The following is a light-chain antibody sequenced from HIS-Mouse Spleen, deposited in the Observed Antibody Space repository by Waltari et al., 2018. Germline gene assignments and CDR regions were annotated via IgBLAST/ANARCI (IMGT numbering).Light chain of an antibody. Sequence: SYELTQPPSVSVSPGQTARITCSGAALPKKYAYWYQQKSGQAPGLVSYEDSKRTSGIPEGFSGSSSGTMATLTISGAQVEDEADYYCYSTDSSGNHRVFGGGTKLTVL. J-gene: IGLJ2*01. CDR3: YSTDSSGNHRV. CDR1: ALPKKY. CDR2: EDS. V-gene: IGLV3-10*01.